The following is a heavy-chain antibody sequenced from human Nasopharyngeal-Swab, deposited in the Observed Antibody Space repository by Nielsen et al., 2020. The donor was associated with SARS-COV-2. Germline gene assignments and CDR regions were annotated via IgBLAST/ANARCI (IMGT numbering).Heavy chain of an antibody. J-gene: IGHJ4*02. D-gene: IGHD1-14*01. V-gene: IGHV3-73*01. CDR2: IGDKAHNYAT. CDR3: TTGYYFDY. Sequence: VRQMPGKGLEWVGRIGDKAHNYATTYAASAKGRFTISRDDSKNTAFLQMDSLKTEDTALYYCTTGYYFDYWGQGTLVTVSS.